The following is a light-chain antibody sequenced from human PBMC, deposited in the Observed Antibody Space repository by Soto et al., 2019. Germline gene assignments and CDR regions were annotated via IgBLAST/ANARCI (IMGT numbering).Light chain of an antibody. Sequence: QSALTQPPSASGSPGQAVAISCTGTSSDVGGYNYVSWYQQHPGKAPKLVIYEVTKRPSGVPDRFSGSKSGNTASLTVSGLQADDEADYYCCSYGGSNNWVFGGGTQLTVL. CDR3: CSYGGSNNWV. CDR2: EVT. J-gene: IGLJ3*02. CDR1: SSDVGGYNY. V-gene: IGLV2-8*01.